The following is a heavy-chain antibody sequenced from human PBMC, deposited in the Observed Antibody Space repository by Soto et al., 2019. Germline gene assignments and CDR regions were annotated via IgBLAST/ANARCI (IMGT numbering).Heavy chain of an antibody. CDR2: INHSGST. D-gene: IGHD5-12*01. J-gene: IGHJ3*02. CDR1: GGSFSGYY. CDR3: ARVGYSGCDDSRRAFDI. Sequence: PSETLSLTCAVYGGSFSGYYWSWIRQPPGKGLEWIGEINHSGSTNYNPSLKSRVTISVDTSKNQFSLKLSSVTAADTAVYYCARVGYSGCDDSRRAFDIWGQGTMVTVSS. V-gene: IGHV4-34*01.